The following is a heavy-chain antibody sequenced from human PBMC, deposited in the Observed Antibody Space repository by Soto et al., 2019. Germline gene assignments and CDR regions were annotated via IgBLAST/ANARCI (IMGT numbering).Heavy chain of an antibody. CDR2: ISGSGGST. CDR1: GFTFSSYA. D-gene: IGHD6-13*01. CDR3: AKEIRSSSSSWYVHYYYYGMDV. Sequence: EVQLLESGGGLVQPGGSLRLSCAASGFTFSSYAMSWVRQAPGKGLEWVSAISGSGGSTYYADSVKGRFTISRDNSKNTLYLQMNSLRAEDTVVYYCAKEIRSSSSSWYVHYYYYGMDVWGQGTTVTVSS. V-gene: IGHV3-23*01. J-gene: IGHJ6*02.